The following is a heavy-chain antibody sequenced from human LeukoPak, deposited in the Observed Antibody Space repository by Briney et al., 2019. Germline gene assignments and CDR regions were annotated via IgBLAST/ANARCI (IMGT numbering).Heavy chain of an antibody. J-gene: IGHJ4*02. V-gene: IGHV3-23*01. CDR3: AKDNVRTPRWPMYYFDY. CDR1: GFTFSSYD. Sequence: QSGGSLRLSCAASGFTFSSYDMYWVRQAPGKGLECVASISRRSGASTYYAASVKGRFTISRDNSKNTLYLQMNSLRAEDTAVYYCAKDNVRTPRWPMYYFDYWGQGTLVTVSS. D-gene: IGHD1-1*01. CDR2: ISRRSGAST.